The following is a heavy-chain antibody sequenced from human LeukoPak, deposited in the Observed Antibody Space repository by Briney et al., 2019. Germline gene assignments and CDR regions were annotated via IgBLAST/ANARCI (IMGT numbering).Heavy chain of an antibody. Sequence: PSETLSLTCTASGGSISSSSYYWGWIRQPPGKGLEWIGSIYYSGSTYYNPSLKSRVTISVDTSKNQFSLKLSSVTAADTAVYYCARGMGFDPWGQGTLVTVSS. D-gene: IGHD5-24*01. CDR2: IYYSGST. CDR3: ARGMGFDP. J-gene: IGHJ5*02. V-gene: IGHV4-39*01. CDR1: GGSISSSSYY.